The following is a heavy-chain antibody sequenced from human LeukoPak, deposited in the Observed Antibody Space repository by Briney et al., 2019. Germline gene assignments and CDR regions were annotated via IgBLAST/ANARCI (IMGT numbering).Heavy chain of an antibody. J-gene: IGHJ4*02. CDR1: GFTFSSYW. D-gene: IGHD5-18*01. Sequence: GSLRLSCAASGFTFSSYWMSWVRQAPGKGLEWVANIKQDGSEKYYVDSVKGRFTISRDNAKNSLYLQMNSLRAEDTAVYYCARDIGLQLWSHPCDYWGQGTLVTVSS. CDR2: IKQDGSEK. V-gene: IGHV3-7*03. CDR3: ARDIGLQLWSHPCDY.